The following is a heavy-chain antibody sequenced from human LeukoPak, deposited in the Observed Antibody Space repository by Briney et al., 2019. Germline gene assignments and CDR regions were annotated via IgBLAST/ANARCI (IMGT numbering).Heavy chain of an antibody. CDR2: MNPNSGNT. J-gene: IGHJ4*02. CDR3: ARRKRYCTNGVCPPYYFDY. CDR1: GYTFTSYD. Sequence: ASVKVSCKXSGYTFTSYDINWVRQATGQGLEWMGWMNPNSGNTGYAQKFQGRVTITRNTSISTAYMELSSLRSEDTAVYYCARRKRYCTNGVCPPYYFDYWGQGTLVTVSS. V-gene: IGHV1-8*03. D-gene: IGHD2-8*01.